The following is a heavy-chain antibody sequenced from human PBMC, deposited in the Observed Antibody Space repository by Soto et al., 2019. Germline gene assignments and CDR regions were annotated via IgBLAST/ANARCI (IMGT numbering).Heavy chain of an antibody. CDR1: GYSFTSYW. J-gene: IGHJ6*02. CDR3: ARRPVRYYYYYGMDV. Sequence: PGESLKISCKGSGYSFTSYWISRVRQMPGKGLEWMGRIDPSDSYTNYSPSFQGHVTVSADKSISTAYLQWSSLKASDTAMYYCARRPVRYYYYYGMDVWGQGTTVTVSS. CDR2: IDPSDSYT. D-gene: IGHD1-1*01. V-gene: IGHV5-10-1*01.